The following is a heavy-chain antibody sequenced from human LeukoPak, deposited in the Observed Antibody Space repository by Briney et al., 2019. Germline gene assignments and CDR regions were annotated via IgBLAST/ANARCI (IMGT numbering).Heavy chain of an antibody. V-gene: IGHV4-39*01. CDR3: ARGKFRDPFQPLLYRWFDP. CDR1: GGSISSSSYY. J-gene: IGHJ5*02. D-gene: IGHD2-2*02. Sequence: SETLSLTCTVSGGSISSSSYYWGWIRQPPGKGLEWIGSIYYSGSTYYNPSLKSRVTISVDTSKNQFSLKLSSVTAADTAVYYGARGKFRDPFQPLLYRWFDPWGQGTLVTVSS. CDR2: IYYSGST.